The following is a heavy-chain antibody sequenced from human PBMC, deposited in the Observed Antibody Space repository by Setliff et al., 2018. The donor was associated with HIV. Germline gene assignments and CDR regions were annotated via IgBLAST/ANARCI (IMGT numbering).Heavy chain of an antibody. J-gene: IGHJ6*02. CDR2: IYHSEYT. Sequence: SETLSLTCTVSGGSISNSRYYWSWIRQPPGKGLEWIGEIYHSEYTNYNASLKSRVSMSVDKSKNQFSLKLTSVTAADTAVYYCARGHCSGTNCYGVDYYGMDVWGQGTTVTVSS. CDR1: GGSISNSRYY. D-gene: IGHD2-2*01. CDR3: ARGHCSGTNCYGVDYYGMDV. V-gene: IGHV4-39*07.